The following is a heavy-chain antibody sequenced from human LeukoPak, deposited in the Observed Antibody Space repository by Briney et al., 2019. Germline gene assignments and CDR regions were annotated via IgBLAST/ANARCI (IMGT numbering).Heavy chain of an antibody. CDR2: ISWNSGSI. CDR3: AKGVVELYYYYGMDV. D-gene: IGHD2-21*01. CDR1: GFTFDEYA. V-gene: IGHV3-9*01. J-gene: IGHJ6*02. Sequence: PGGSLRLSCAASGFTFDEYAMHWVRQAPGKGLEWVSGISWNSGSIGYADSVKGRFTISRDNAKHSLYLQMNSLRAEDTALYYCAKGVVELYYYYGMDVWGQGTTVTVSS.